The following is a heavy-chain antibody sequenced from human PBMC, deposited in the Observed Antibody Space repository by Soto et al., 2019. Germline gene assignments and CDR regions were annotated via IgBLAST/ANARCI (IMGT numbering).Heavy chain of an antibody. V-gene: IGHV1-69*13. CDR2: IIAIFGTA. CDR3: ARERGGAIIVGVTGTFDV. J-gene: IGHJ3*01. CDR1: GGTFSSYA. D-gene: IGHD1-26*01. Sequence: GASLKVSCKASGGTFSSYAISWVRQAPGQGLEWMGGIIAIFGTANYAQKFQGRVTITADESTSTVYMELSSLRSDDTAVYYCARERGGAIIVGVTGTFDVWGQGTMVTVSS.